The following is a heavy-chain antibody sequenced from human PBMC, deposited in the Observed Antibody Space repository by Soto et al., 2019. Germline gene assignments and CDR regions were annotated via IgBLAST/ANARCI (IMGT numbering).Heavy chain of an antibody. D-gene: IGHD6-13*01. CDR3: ARGRTAAAHRGFDY. V-gene: IGHV3-30-3*01. J-gene: IGHJ4*02. Sequence: QVQLVESGGGVVQPGRSLRLSCAASGFTFSSYAMHWVRQAPGKGLEWVAVISYDGSNKYYADSVKGRFTISRDNSKNTLYLQMNSLRAEDTAVYYCARGRTAAAHRGFDYWGQGTLVTVSS. CDR2: ISYDGSNK. CDR1: GFTFSSYA.